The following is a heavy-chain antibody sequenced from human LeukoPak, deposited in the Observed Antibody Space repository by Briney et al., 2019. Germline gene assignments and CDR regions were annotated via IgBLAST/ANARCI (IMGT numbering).Heavy chain of an antibody. CDR3: ARAPYYYASSGYTY. D-gene: IGHD3-22*01. CDR2: INHSGST. CDR1: GGTFSSYY. J-gene: IGHJ4*02. Sequence: SETLCLTCAVYGGTFSSYYWSWIRQPPGEGLEWIWEINHSGSTNYNPSLKSRVTTSVDTSKNHFFLKQSSVTTADTAAYYSARAPYYYASSGYTYWGQGTLVTVSS. V-gene: IGHV4-34*01.